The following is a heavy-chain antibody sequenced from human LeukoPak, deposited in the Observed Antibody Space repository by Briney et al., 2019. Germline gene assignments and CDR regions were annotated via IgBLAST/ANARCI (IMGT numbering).Heavy chain of an antibody. CDR2: VYHTGST. V-gene: IGHV4-30-2*01. J-gene: IGHJ4*02. Sequence: SQTLSLTCAVSGGSISSGDYPWSWIRQPPGEGLEWIGHVYHTGSTQYNPSLKSRVTLSVDRSKSQLSLRLSSVTAADTAVYYCARQASGSYYMGYWGQGILVTVSS. CDR3: ARQASGSYYMGY. CDR1: GGSISSGDYP. D-gene: IGHD3-10*01.